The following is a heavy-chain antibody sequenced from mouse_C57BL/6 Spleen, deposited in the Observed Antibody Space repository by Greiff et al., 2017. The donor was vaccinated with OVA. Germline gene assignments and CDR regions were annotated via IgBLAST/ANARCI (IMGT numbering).Heavy chain of an antibody. D-gene: IGHD2-2*01. J-gene: IGHJ3*01. Sequence: VQLQQPGTELVKPGASVKLSCKASGYTFTSYWMHWVKQRPGQGLEWIGNINPSNGGTNYNEKFKSKATLTVDKSSSTAYMQLSSLTSEDSAVYDCARWERGNGYHWFAYWGQGTLVTVSA. CDR1: GYTFTSYW. CDR2: INPSNGGT. V-gene: IGHV1-53*01. CDR3: ARWERGNGYHWFAY.